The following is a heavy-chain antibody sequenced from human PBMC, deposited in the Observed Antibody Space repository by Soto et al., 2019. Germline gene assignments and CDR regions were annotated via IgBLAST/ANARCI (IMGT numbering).Heavy chain of an antibody. J-gene: IGHJ4*02. D-gene: IGHD2-15*01. CDR3: SRVDPSAKRPDY. CDR1: EFSFSDQY. CDR2: SRNRVNNLST. V-gene: IGHV3-72*01. Sequence: PGGSLRLSCTVSAVSEFSFSDQYMDWVRQAPGKGLEWVGRSRNRVNNLSTAYAASVQGRFTISRDESKNTVYLQMHSLKTDDTAVYYCSRVDPSAKRPDYWGQGTLVTVSS.